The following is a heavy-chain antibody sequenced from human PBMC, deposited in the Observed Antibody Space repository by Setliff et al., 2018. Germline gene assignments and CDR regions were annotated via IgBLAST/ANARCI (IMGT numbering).Heavy chain of an antibody. V-gene: IGHV3-7*03. CDR3: ARDLGLDY. Sequence: SGGSLRLSCAASGFSFSSYWMSWVRQAPGKGLEWVANIKQDGSERDYVDSVKGRFTISRDNAKNSLFLQMNSLRAEDTAVYYCARDLGLDYWGPGTLVTVSS. CDR1: GFSFSSYW. CDR2: IKQDGSER. J-gene: IGHJ4*02.